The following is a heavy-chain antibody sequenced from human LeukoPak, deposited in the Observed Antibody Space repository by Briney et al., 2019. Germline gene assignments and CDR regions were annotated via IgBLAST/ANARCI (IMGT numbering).Heavy chain of an antibody. D-gene: IGHD2-2*01. CDR3: ARHAVVVVPAASGHTLFFDY. Sequence: SETLSLTCAVSGYSISSGYYWGWIRQPPGKGLEWIGSIYHSGSTYYNPSLKSRATISVDTSKNQFSLKLSSVTAADTAVYYCARHAVVVVPAASGHTLFFDYWGQGTLVTVSS. J-gene: IGHJ4*02. CDR1: GYSISSGYY. CDR2: IYHSGST. V-gene: IGHV4-38-2*01.